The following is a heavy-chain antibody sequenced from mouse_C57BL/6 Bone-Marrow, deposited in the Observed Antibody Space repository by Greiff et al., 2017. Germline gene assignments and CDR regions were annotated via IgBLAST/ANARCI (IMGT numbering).Heavy chain of an antibody. J-gene: IGHJ4*01. Sequence: QVQLKESGPGLVAPSPSLSITCTASGFSLTSYAISWVRQTPGQGLEWLGVIWTGGGTNYNSALNSRLSISKDNSKSQVFLKMNSLQTDDTARYYCARGPLYYDGYYAMDYWGQGTTVTVSS. CDR3: ARGPLYYDGYYAMDY. V-gene: IGHV2-9-1*01. CDR2: IWTGGGT. D-gene: IGHD2-4*01. CDR1: GFSLTSYA.